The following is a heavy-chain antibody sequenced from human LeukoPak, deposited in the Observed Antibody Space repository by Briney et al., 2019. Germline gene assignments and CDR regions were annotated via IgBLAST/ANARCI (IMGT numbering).Heavy chain of an antibody. D-gene: IGHD3-10*01. CDR2: ISSASNTI. CDR1: GFTFSSYS. V-gene: IGHV3-48*01. J-gene: IGHJ5*02. Sequence: GGSLRLSFAASGFTFSSYSTNWVRQPPGKGLDGVSYISSASNTIYYADSVKGRFTISRDNAKNSLHLQMNSLRAEDTAMYYCARDGWFGDYNWFDPWGQGTLVTVSS. CDR3: ARDGWFGDYNWFDP.